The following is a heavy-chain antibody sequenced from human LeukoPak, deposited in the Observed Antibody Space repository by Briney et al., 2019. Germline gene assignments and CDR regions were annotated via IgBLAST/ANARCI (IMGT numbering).Heavy chain of an antibody. CDR3: ATVWGGSSGGFDY. J-gene: IGHJ4*02. CDR2: IDPEDGET. D-gene: IGHD2-15*01. CDR1: GYSLTELS. Sequence: WASVKVSCKVSGYSLTELSIHWVRQAPGKGLEWMGGIDPEDGETLYAQNLQGRVTMTEDTSTDTAYMELSSLRSEDTAVHYCATVWGGSSGGFDYWGQGTLVTVSS. V-gene: IGHV1-24*01.